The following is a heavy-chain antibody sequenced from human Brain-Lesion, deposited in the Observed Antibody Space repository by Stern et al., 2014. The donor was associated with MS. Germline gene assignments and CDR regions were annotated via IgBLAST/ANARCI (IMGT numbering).Heavy chain of an antibody. CDR1: GGSISSGSFY. V-gene: IGHV4-61*02. CDR3: ARETGGYTYGDTDFFDY. D-gene: IGHD5-18*01. J-gene: IGHJ4*02. Sequence: QVQLQESGPGLVKPSQTLSLTCIVSGGSISSGSFYWNWIRQPAGKGLEWIGRIYSPGSTNYNPSLKSRVTISGATSNNQFSLKIISMTAADTAVYYCARETGGYTYGDTDFFDYWGQGALVTVSS. CDR2: IYSPGST.